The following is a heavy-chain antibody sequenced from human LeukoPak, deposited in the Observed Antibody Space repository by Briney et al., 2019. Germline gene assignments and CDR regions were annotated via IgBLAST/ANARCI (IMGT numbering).Heavy chain of an antibody. V-gene: IGHV3-21*01. CDR2: ISSSSSYI. Sequence: PGGSLRLSCAASGFTFSSYAMNWVRQAPGKGLEWVSSISSSSSYIYYADSVKGRFTISRDNAKNSLYLQMNSLRAEDTAVYYCARSSTVTRKGSWFDPWGQGTLVTVSS. CDR1: GFTFSSYA. CDR3: ARSSTVTRKGSWFDP. D-gene: IGHD4-17*01. J-gene: IGHJ5*02.